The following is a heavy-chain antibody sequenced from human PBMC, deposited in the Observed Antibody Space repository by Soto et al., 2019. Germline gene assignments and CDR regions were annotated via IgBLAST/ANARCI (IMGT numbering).Heavy chain of an antibody. V-gene: IGHV1-2*04. CDR2: INPNSGGT. Sequence: GSVKVSCKASGYTFTGYYMHWVRQAPGQGLEWMGWINPNSGGTNYAQKFQGWVTMTRDTSISTAYMELSRLRSDDTAVYYCARSGRYCSSTSCPYYYYYGMDVWGQGTTVTVSS. D-gene: IGHD2-2*01. CDR1: GYTFTGYY. CDR3: ARSGRYCSSTSCPYYYYYGMDV. J-gene: IGHJ6*02.